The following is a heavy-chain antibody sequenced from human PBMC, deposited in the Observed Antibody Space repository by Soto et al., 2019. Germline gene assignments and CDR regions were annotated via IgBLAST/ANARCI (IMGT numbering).Heavy chain of an antibody. J-gene: IGHJ4*02. CDR3: ERDGLAGNYGYIDY. CDR2: IYYSGST. CDR1: GGCISSGGYY. Sequence: SETLSLTCTVSGGCISSGGYYWSWIRQHPGKGLEWIGYIYYSGSTNYNPSLKSRVTISLDTSKNQFYLKLTSVTAADAAVYYCERDGLAGNYGYIDYWGQGTLVTVSS. D-gene: IGHD4-4*01. V-gene: IGHV4-61*08.